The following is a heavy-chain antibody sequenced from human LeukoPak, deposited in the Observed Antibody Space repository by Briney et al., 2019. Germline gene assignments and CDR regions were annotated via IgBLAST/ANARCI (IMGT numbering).Heavy chain of an antibody. V-gene: IGHV3-48*03. CDR2: ISSSGSTI. D-gene: IGHD5-24*01. CDR3: ARSNGYNLLGLFDY. CDR1: GFTFSSYE. Sequence: GGSLRLSCAASGFTFSSYEMNWVRQAPGKGLGWVSYISSSGSTIYYADSVKGRFTISIDNAKNSLYLQMNSLRAEDTAVYYCARSNGYNLLGLFDYWGQGTLVTVSS. J-gene: IGHJ4*02.